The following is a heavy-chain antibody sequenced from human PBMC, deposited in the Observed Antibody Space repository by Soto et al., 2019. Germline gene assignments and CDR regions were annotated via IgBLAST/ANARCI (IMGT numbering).Heavy chain of an antibody. Sequence: QVQLQESGPGLVKPSQTLSLTCTVSGGSINSGHHYWSWIRQYPGKGLEWIGYIYYSGDTQYNPSLKSRLTISLDTSKNQCSLKLNSVTAADTAIYYCARVASASWFDSWGQGTLVTVSS. CDR3: ARVASASWFDS. V-gene: IGHV4-31*03. J-gene: IGHJ5*01. CDR2: IYYSGDT. CDR1: GGSINSGHHY.